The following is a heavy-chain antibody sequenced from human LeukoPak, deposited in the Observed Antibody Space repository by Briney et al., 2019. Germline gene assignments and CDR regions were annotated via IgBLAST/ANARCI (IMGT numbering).Heavy chain of an antibody. V-gene: IGHV1-18*04. CDR3: ARGATGWYFDL. CDR2: INPNSGNT. J-gene: IGHJ2*01. Sequence: ASVKVSCKASGYTFTGYYMHWVRQAPGQGLEWMGWINPNSGNTNYAQKLQGRVTMTTDTSTSTAYMELRSLRSDDTAVYYCARGATGWYFDLWGRGTLVTVSS. CDR1: GYTFTGYY. D-gene: IGHD5-12*01.